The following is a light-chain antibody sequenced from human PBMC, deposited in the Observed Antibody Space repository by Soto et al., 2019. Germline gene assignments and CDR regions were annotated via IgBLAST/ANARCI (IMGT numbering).Light chain of an antibody. CDR1: QPISNY. J-gene: IGKJ4*01. Sequence: DIQMTQSPSSLSASVGDRVTITCRASQPISNYLNWYQQKPGEAPRLLISSASSLQSGVPSRFSGSASGTDFTVTISSLQPEDFATYFCQQSYSAPLTFGGGTKVVIK. V-gene: IGKV1-39*01. CDR2: SAS. CDR3: QQSYSAPLT.